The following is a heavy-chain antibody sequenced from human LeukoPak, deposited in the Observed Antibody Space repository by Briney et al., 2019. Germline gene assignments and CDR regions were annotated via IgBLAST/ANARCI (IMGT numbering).Heavy chain of an antibody. Sequence: GGSLRLSCAASGFTFSSYSMNWVRQAPGKGLEWVSYISKSSDRIYHADSVKGRFTISRDNAKNSLYLQMDSLRAEDTAVYYCARDLLNDEGSSYFFDQWGQGTLVTVTS. CDR1: GFTFSSYS. V-gene: IGHV3-48*04. D-gene: IGHD2-2*01. CDR3: ARDLLNDEGSSYFFDQ. CDR2: ISKSSDRI. J-gene: IGHJ4*02.